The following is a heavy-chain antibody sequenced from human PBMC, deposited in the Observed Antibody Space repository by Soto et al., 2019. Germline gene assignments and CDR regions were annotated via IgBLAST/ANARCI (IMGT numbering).Heavy chain of an antibody. CDR3: ARDTRITMIVVVTQIEY. CDR1: GYTFTSYG. CDR2: ISAYNGNT. Sequence: ASVKVSCKASGYTFTSYGISWVRQAPGQGLEWMGWISAYNGNTNYAQKLQGRVTMTTDTSTSTAYMELRSLRSDDTAVYYCARDTRITMIVVVTQIEYWGQGTLVTVSS. V-gene: IGHV1-18*01. D-gene: IGHD3-22*01. J-gene: IGHJ4*02.